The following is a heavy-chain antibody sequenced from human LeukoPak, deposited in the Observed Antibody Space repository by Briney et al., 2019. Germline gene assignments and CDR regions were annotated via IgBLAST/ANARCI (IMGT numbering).Heavy chain of an antibody. CDR1: GFTFSSYG. CDR2: ISYDGSNK. J-gene: IGHJ4*02. Sequence: GGSLRLSCAASGFTFSSYGMHWVRQAPGKGLEWVAVISYDGSNKYYADSVKGRFTISRDNSKNTLYLQMNSLRAEDTAVYYCAKDFWTTTLLTPIDYWGQGTLVTVSS. V-gene: IGHV3-30*18. D-gene: IGHD3/OR15-3a*01. CDR3: AKDFWTTTLLTPIDY.